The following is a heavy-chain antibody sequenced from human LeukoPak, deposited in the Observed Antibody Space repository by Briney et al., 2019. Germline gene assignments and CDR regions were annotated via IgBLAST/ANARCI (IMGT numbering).Heavy chain of an antibody. Sequence: ASVNVSCKASGGTFSSYAISWVRQAPGQGLEWMGWISAYNGNTNYAQKLQGRVTMTTDTSTSTAYMELRSLRSDDTAVYYCARVSGSYYEADYWGQGTLVTVSS. CDR3: ARVSGSYYEADY. J-gene: IGHJ4*02. CDR1: GGTFSSYA. V-gene: IGHV1-18*01. D-gene: IGHD1-26*01. CDR2: ISAYNGNT.